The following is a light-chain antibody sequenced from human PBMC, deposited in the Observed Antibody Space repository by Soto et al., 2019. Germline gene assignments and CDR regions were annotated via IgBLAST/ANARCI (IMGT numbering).Light chain of an antibody. V-gene: IGKV1-39*01. J-gene: IGKJ3*01. Sequence: DIQMTQSPSSLSASVGDRVTITCRTSQTISDYLNWYQHKPGKAPKLLISAASSLQSGVPSRFSGSGSGTDFTLTISSLQPEDFATYYCQQSYSTLNCGPGNKGDIK. CDR2: AAS. CDR1: QTISDY. CDR3: QQSYSTLN.